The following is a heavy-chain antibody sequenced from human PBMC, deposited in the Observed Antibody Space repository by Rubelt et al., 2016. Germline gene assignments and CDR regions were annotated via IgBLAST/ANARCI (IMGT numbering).Heavy chain of an antibody. J-gene: IGHJ4*02. CDR2: IYYSGST. Sequence: QLQLQESGPGLVKPSETLSLTCTVSGGSISSSSYYWGWIRQPPGKGLEWIGSIYYSGSTYYNPSLKSRVTISVDPSKNHVSLKLSSVTAADTAVYYCARSTRWLQPNDYWGQGTLVTVSS. CDR1: GGSISSSSYY. CDR3: ARSTRWLQPNDY. D-gene: IGHD5-24*01. V-gene: IGHV4-39*01.